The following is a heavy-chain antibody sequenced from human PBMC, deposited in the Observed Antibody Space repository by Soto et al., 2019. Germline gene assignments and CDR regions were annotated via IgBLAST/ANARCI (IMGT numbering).Heavy chain of an antibody. CDR1: GYTFTGYY. CDR3: ARGKGTGTTPNYYYYYMDV. Sequence: GASVKVSCEACGYTFTGYYMHWVRQAPGQGLEWMGWINPNSGGTNYAQKFQGWVTMTRDTSISTAYMELSRLRSDDTAVYYCARGKGTGTTPNYYYYYMDVWGKGTTVTVSS. D-gene: IGHD1-7*01. CDR2: INPNSGGT. V-gene: IGHV1-2*04. J-gene: IGHJ6*03.